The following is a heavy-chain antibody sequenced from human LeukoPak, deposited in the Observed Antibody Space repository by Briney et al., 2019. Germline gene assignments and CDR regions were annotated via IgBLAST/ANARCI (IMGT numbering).Heavy chain of an antibody. V-gene: IGHV3-30-3*01. CDR1: GFTFSSYA. Sequence: GGSLRLSCAASGFTFSSYAMHWVRQAPGKGLEWVAVISYDGSNKYYADSVKGRFTISRDNSKNTLYPQMNSLRAEDTAVYYCAREPHYYDSSGYYNYWGQGTLVTVSS. D-gene: IGHD3-22*01. CDR2: ISYDGSNK. J-gene: IGHJ4*02. CDR3: AREPHYYDSSGYYNY.